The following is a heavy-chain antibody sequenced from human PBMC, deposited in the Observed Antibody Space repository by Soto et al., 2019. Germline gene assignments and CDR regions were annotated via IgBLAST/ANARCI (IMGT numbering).Heavy chain of an antibody. CDR2: IYYSGST. CDR3: ARVQLTGDGTYYYGMDV. Sequence: SETLSLTCTVSGGSISSYYWSWIRQPPGKGLEWIGYIYYSGSTNYNPSLKSRVTISVDTSKNQFSLKLSSVTAADTAVYYCARVQLTGDGTYYYGMDVWGQGTTVTVSS. J-gene: IGHJ6*02. V-gene: IGHV4-59*01. CDR1: GGSISSYY. D-gene: IGHD7-27*01.